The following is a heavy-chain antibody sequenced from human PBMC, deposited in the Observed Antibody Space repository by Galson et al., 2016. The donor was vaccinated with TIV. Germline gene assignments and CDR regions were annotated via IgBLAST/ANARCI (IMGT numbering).Heavy chain of an antibody. CDR1: GYSISSGYW. CDR3: ARAPLRYCSGGDCSSRYFDY. CDR2: VHHVGVT. V-gene: IGHV4-38-2*01. D-gene: IGHD2-15*01. Sequence: TLSLTCAVSGYSISSGYWWDWIRQAPGKGLEWIGTVHHVGVTFYNPSLKSRVTITKDEPDNSFSLKMRSVTAADTAVYYCARAPLRYCSGGDCSSRYFDYWGQGTLLTVSS. J-gene: IGHJ4*02.